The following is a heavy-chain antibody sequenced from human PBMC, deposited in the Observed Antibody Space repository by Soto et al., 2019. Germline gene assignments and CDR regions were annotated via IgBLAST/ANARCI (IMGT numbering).Heavy chain of an antibody. J-gene: IGHJ4*02. Sequence: QVQVVQSGPEVKEPGTSVRVSCKTSGFTFGRSAVQWVRQARGQRLEWIGWIIVDTGETNYVEQIQERVTITRDMSTNTVYVELSGLRSEDTAVYYCAAELYVGGAYCHFDYWGQGTLVTVSS. CDR1: GFTFGRSA. CDR2: IIVDTGET. V-gene: IGHV1-58*01. D-gene: IGHD2-21*01. CDR3: AAELYVGGAYCHFDY.